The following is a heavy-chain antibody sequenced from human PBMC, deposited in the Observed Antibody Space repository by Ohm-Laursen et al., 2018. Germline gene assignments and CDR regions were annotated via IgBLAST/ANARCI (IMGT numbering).Heavy chain of an antibody. V-gene: IGHV4-34*01. Sequence: SHTLSLPRAVYGQSFRGYYWSWIRQPPGKGLEEVGEIHHSGSTNYNPSLKSRVTISVDTSKNQFSLKLSSLTAADTAVYYLARDQGYYYGSGSYYALWGQGTLVTVSS. D-gene: IGHD3-10*01. CDR2: IHHSGST. CDR1: GQSFRGYY. J-gene: IGHJ4*02. CDR3: ARDQGYYYGSGSYYAL.